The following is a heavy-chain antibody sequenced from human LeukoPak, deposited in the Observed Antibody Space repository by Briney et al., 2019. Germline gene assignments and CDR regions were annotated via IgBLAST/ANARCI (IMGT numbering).Heavy chain of an antibody. J-gene: IGHJ6*04. CDR3: ARDRGFGQADV. Sequence: GGSLRLSCAASGFTFSNYWVHWVRQAPGKGLVWVSRINRDGSTTKYADSVKGRFTVSRDNAKNSLYLQMNSLRAEDTAVYYCARDRGFGQADVWGKGTTVTVSS. CDR2: INRDGSTT. CDR1: GFTFSNYW. D-gene: IGHD3-10*01. V-gene: IGHV3-74*03.